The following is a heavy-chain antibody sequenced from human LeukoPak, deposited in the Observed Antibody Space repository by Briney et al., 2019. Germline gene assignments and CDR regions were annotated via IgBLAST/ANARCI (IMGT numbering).Heavy chain of an antibody. CDR2: ISYDGSNK. CDR1: GFTFSSYA. D-gene: IGHD3-22*01. CDR3: AKDPGYYDSSGYAEYFQH. V-gene: IGHV3-30*18. Sequence: GGSLRLSCAASGFTFSSYAMSWVRQAPGKGLEWVAVISYDGSNKYYADSVKGRFTISRDNSKNTLYLQMNSLRAEDTAVYYCAKDPGYYDSSGYAEYFQHWGQGTLVTVSS. J-gene: IGHJ1*01.